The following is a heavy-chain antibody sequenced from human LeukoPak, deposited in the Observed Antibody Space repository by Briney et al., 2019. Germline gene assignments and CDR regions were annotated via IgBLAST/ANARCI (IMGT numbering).Heavy chain of an antibody. V-gene: IGHV3-21*01. CDR1: GFTFSSYS. CDR3: AGVSAISEDYFDY. Sequence: GGSLRLSCAASGFTFSSYSMNWVRQAPGKGLEWVSSISSSSSYIYYADSVKGRFTISRDNAKNSLYLQMNSLRAEDTAVYYCAGVSAISEDYFDYWGQGTLVTVSS. D-gene: IGHD2-21*01. J-gene: IGHJ4*02. CDR2: ISSSSSYI.